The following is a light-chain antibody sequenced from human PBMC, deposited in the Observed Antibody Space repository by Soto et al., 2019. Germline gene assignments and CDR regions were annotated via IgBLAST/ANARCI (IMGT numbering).Light chain of an antibody. V-gene: IGLV2-14*01. J-gene: IGLJ3*02. CDR1: SSDVGGYDY. CDR3: SSYTSGSAWV. Sequence: QSGLTQPASVSGSPGQSITISCTGTSSDVGGYDYVSWYQQHPGKTPKLIIYEVSNRPSGISNRFSGSKSAYSASLTISGLQTEDEADYYCSSYTSGSAWVFGGGTKLTVL. CDR2: EVS.